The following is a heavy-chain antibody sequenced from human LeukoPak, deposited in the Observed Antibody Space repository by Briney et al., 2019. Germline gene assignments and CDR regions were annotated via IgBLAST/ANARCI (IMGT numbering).Heavy chain of an antibody. J-gene: IGHJ3*02. V-gene: IGHV3-21*01. CDR1: GFTFSTDS. Sequence: GGSLRLSCAASGFTFSTDSMNWVRQAPGKGLEWVSSVSTSSSYIYYADSVKGRFTISRDNAKNSLYLQMNSLRAEDTAVYYCARTPRGVNAFDIWGQGTMVTVSS. CDR3: ARTPRGVNAFDI. D-gene: IGHD4-23*01. CDR2: VSTSSSYI.